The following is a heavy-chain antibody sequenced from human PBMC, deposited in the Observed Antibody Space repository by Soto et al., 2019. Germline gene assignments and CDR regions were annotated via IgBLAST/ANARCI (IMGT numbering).Heavy chain of an antibody. CDR2: INNSGST. V-gene: IGHV4-34*01. Sequence: QVKLQQWGAGLLKPSENLSLTCAAYGGSFSGNYWSWIRQPPGKGLEWMGEINNSGSTNYNPSLKSRVTISVDTSKNQFSLKLSSVTAADTAVYYCAREAWLGVAFDIWGQGTMVTVSS. J-gene: IGHJ3*02. D-gene: IGHD6-19*01. CDR1: GGSFSGNY. CDR3: AREAWLGVAFDI.